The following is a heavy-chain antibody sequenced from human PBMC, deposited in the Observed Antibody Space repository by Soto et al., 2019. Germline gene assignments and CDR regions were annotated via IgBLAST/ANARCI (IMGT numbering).Heavy chain of an antibody. CDR3: AKGYGTYSKWELPRGFDY. J-gene: IGHJ4*02. Sequence: QVQLVESGGGVVQPGRSLRLSCAASGFTFSSYGMHWVRQAPGKGLEWVAVISYDGSNKYYADSVKGRFTISRDNSKNTLYLQMNSLRAEDTAVYYCAKGYGTYSKWELPRGFDYWGQGTLVTVSS. CDR2: ISYDGSNK. V-gene: IGHV3-30*18. D-gene: IGHD1-26*01. CDR1: GFTFSSYG.